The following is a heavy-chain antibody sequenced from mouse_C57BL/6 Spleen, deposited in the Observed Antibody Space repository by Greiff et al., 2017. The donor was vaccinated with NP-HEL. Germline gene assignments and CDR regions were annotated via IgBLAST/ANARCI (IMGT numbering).Heavy chain of an antibody. V-gene: IGHV1-82*01. D-gene: IGHD3-3*01. Sequence: VQVVESGPELVKPGASVKISCKASGYAFSSSWMNWVKQRPGKGLEWIGRIYPGDGDTNYNGKFKGKATLTADKSSSTAYMQLSSLTSEDSAVYFCARGGTRTLFAYWGQGTLVTVSA. CDR3: ARGGTRTLFAY. CDR2: IYPGDGDT. J-gene: IGHJ3*01. CDR1: GYAFSSSW.